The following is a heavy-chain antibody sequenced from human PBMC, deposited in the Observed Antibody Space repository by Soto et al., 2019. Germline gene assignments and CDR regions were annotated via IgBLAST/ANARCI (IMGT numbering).Heavy chain of an antibody. Sequence: QVQLVQSGAEVKKPGSSVKVACKVSGDTFSNYVINWVRQAPGQGLEWMGAIVPIFRTANYAQKFHGRVTITVDEFTITAYMELSGLRSDDTATYYCARETSAPGTFREDASDIWGQGTLVTVSS. D-gene: IGHD6-13*01. J-gene: IGHJ3*02. CDR1: GDTFSNYV. CDR2: IVPIFRTA. CDR3: ARETSAPGTFREDASDI. V-gene: IGHV1-69*12.